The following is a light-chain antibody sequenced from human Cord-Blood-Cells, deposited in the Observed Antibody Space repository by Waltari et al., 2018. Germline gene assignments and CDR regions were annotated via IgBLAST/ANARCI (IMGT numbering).Light chain of an antibody. CDR2: DAS. Sequence: EIVLTQSPATLPLSPGERATPPWGVSQSVSSSYLAWYQQTHGLAPRLFIYDASSRRTGVPDRFSGSGSGTDFTLTFSRLEPEDFAVYYCQQYGSSLITFGRGTRLEI. V-gene: IGKV3D-20*01. CDR1: QSVSSSY. CDR3: QQYGSSLIT. J-gene: IGKJ5*01.